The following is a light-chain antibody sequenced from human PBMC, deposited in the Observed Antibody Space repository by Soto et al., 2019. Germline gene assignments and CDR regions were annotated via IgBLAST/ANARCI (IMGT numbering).Light chain of an antibody. CDR2: YDD. J-gene: IGLJ1*01. V-gene: IGLV1-36*01. CDR3: AAWDDSLNGYV. CDR1: SSNIGNNA. Sequence: PRQRVTISCSGSSSNIGNNAVNWYQQLPGKAPKLLIYYDDLLPSGVSDRFSGSKSGTSASLAISGLQSEDEADYYCAAWDDSLNGYVFGTGTKVTVL.